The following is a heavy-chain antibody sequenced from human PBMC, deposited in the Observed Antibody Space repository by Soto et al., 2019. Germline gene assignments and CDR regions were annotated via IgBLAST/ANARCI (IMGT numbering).Heavy chain of an antibody. CDR2: ISGSGGST. J-gene: IGHJ5*02. Sequence: EVQLLESGGGLVQPGGSLRLSCAASGFTFSSYAMSWVRQAPGKGLEWVSAISGSGGSTYYADSVKGRFTISRDNSNNTLYLQMNSLRAEDTAVYYCAKDPSQPIIAVAVWFDPWGQGTLVTVSS. CDR3: AKDPSQPIIAVAVWFDP. D-gene: IGHD6-19*01. V-gene: IGHV3-23*01. CDR1: GFTFSSYA.